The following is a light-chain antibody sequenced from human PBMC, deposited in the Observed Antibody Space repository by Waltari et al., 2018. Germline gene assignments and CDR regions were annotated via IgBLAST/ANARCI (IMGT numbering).Light chain of an antibody. CDR3: QHYSTYAWT. Sequence: IQMTQSPSTLSASVGDRVTMTCRASQSVSHWLAWYQQKPGKAPKLLIYKTSTLEIGVPSRFSGSGSGTEFSLTISSLQPDDFATYYCQHYSTYAWTFGQGTKLEIK. CDR1: QSVSHW. V-gene: IGKV1-5*03. J-gene: IGKJ1*01. CDR2: KTS.